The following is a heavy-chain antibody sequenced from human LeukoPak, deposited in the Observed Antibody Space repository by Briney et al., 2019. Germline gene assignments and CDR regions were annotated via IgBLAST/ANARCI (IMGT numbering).Heavy chain of an antibody. J-gene: IGHJ3*02. V-gene: IGHV3-23*01. CDR1: GFTFSSYS. CDR3: AKCGTTCYANAFYI. Sequence: GGSLRLSCAASGFTFSSYSMNWVRQAPGKGLEWVSSISRSGGDTEYADSVKGRFTISRDNSKNTLYMQMNSLRAEDAAVYYCAKCGTTCYANAFYIWGQGTMVTVSS. D-gene: IGHD2-2*01. CDR2: ISRSGGDT.